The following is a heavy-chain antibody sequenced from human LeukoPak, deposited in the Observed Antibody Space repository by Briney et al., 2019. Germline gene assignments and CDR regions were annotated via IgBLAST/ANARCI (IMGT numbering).Heavy chain of an antibody. CDR3: ARDFEDTTVYGDYSLGY. J-gene: IGHJ4*02. V-gene: IGHV3-7*01. D-gene: IGHD4-17*01. CDR2: IKQDGSEK. Sequence: GGSLRLSCAASGFTFSSYRMSWVRQAPGKGLEWVANIKQDGSEKYYVDSVKGRFTISRDNAKNSLYLQMNSLRAEDTAVYYCARDFEDTTVYGDYSLGYWGQGTLVTVSS. CDR1: GFTFSSYR.